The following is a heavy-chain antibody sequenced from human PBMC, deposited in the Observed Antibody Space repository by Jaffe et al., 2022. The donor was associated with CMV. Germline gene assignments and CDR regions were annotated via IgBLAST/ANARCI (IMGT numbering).Heavy chain of an antibody. D-gene: IGHD6-13*01. Sequence: QVQLVQSGAEVKKPGASVKVSCKVSGYTLTELSMHWVRQAPGKGLEWMGGFDPEDGETIYAQKFQGRVTMTEDTSTDTAYMELSSLRSEDTAVYYCATQTPYSSRSDPYYYYYYMDVWGKGTTVTVSS. CDR1: GYTLTELS. J-gene: IGHJ6*03. V-gene: IGHV1-24*01. CDR2: FDPEDGET. CDR3: ATQTPYSSRSDPYYYYYYMDV.